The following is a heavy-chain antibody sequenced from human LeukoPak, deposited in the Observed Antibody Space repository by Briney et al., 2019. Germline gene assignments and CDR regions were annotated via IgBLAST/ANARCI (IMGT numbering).Heavy chain of an antibody. J-gene: IGHJ6*02. CDR1: GFTFSSYG. CDR3: AKDLRISLGTYGSHYYYGMDV. CDR2: ISYDGSNK. D-gene: IGHD3-10*01. V-gene: IGHV3-30*18. Sequence: QPGRSLRLSCEASGFTFSSYGMHWVRQAPGKGLEWVAGISYDGSNKYYADSVKGRFTISRDNSKNTLYLQVNSLRAEDTAVYYCAKDLRISLGTYGSHYYYGMDVWGQGTTVIVSS.